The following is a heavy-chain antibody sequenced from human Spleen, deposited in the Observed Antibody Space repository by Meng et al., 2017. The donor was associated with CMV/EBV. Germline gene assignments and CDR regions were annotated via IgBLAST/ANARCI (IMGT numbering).Heavy chain of an antibody. J-gene: IGHJ5*02. CDR1: GGTFSTFA. CDR3: ARGVVVGNWFDP. Sequence: SVKVSCKASGGTFSTFAISWVRQAPGQGLEWMGGIIPIFGTANYAQKFQGRVTITTDESTSTAYMELSSLRSEDTAVYYCARGVVVGNWFDPWGQGTLVTVS. D-gene: IGHD3-22*01. CDR2: IIPIFGTA. V-gene: IGHV1-69*05.